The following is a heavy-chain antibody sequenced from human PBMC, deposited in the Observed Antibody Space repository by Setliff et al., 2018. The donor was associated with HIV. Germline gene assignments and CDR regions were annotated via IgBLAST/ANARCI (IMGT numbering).Heavy chain of an antibody. D-gene: IGHD3-3*01. CDR1: GFTFSAYA. CDR3: AKAWGSGYPSFESALMFDV. Sequence: SCAASGFTFSAYAMTWVRRAPGKGLEWVSATTSNGRTTDYAESVRGRFTLSRDNSRNTLYLHMTSLRAEDTAIYYCAKAWGSGYPSFESALMFDVWGQGTLVTVSS. CDR2: TTSNGRTT. J-gene: IGHJ4*02. V-gene: IGHV3-23*01.